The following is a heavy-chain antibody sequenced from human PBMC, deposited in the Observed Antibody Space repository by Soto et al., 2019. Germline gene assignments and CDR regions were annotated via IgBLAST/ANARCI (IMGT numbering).Heavy chain of an antibody. J-gene: IGHJ6*03. CDR2: INPSGGST. V-gene: IGHV1-46*03. CDR1: GYTFTSYY. D-gene: IGHD3-3*01. Sequence: GASVKVSCKASGYTFTSYYMHWVRQAPGQGLEWMGIINPSGGSTSYAQKFQGRVTITRDTSMSTVYLELSSLGSEDTAVYYCARDGIVRFLEWSPSYYYYYMDVWGKGTTVTVSS. CDR3: ARDGIVRFLEWSPSYYYYYMDV.